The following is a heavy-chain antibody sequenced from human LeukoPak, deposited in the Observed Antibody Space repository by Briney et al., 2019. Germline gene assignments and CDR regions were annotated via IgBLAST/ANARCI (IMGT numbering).Heavy chain of an antibody. Sequence: GGSLRLSCAASGFTFSTYSMNCVRQAPGKGLEWVSYISSSGSTIYYADSVKGRFTISRDNAKNSLYLQMNSLRAEDTAVYYCAKDRSPGDDYWSGSNYYFDYWGQGTLVTVSS. V-gene: IGHV3-48*01. J-gene: IGHJ4*02. CDR1: GFTFSTYS. CDR3: AKDRSPGDDYWSGSNYYFDY. CDR2: ISSSGSTI. D-gene: IGHD3-3*01.